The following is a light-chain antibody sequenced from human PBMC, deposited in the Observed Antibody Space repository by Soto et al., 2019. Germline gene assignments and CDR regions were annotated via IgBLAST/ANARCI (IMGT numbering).Light chain of an antibody. CDR2: GAS. CDR1: QSVSSRY. Sequence: EIVLTQSPGTLSLSPGERATFSCRASQSVSSRYLAWHQQKPGQAPRLLIYGASSRATGIPDRFSGSGSGTDFTLTISRLEPEDFAVYYCQQYSSSPRVTFGQGTRLEIK. J-gene: IGKJ5*01. CDR3: QQYSSSPRVT. V-gene: IGKV3-20*01.